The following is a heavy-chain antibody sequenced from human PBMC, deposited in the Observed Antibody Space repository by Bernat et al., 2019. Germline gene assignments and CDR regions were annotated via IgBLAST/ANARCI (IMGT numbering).Heavy chain of an antibody. CDR2: VSYDGRNK. D-gene: IGHD6-25*01. V-gene: IGHV3-30*04. Sequence: VQLVESGGGVVQPGRSLRLSCVASGFTFSDYSLHWVRQAPGKGLEWVAVVSYDGRNKYYADSVQARVIISRDDSENTLYLQMDSVKSEDTAVYYCVRDGAALYYYHGMDVWGRGTTVTVSS. J-gene: IGHJ6*02. CDR1: GFTFSDYS. CDR3: VRDGAALYYYHGMDV.